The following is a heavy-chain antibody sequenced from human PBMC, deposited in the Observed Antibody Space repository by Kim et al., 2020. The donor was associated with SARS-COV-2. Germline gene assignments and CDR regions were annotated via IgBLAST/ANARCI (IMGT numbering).Heavy chain of an antibody. Sequence: NPSLKSRVTISVDTSKTQFSLKLSSVTAADTAVYYCARSRNPTFYYGMDVWGQVTTVTVSS. D-gene: IGHD1-1*01. J-gene: IGHJ6*02. V-gene: IGHV4-34*01. CDR3: ARSRNPTFYYGMDV.